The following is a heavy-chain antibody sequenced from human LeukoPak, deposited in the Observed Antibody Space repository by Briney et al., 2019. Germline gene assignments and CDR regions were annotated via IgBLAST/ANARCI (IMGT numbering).Heavy chain of an antibody. Sequence: PSQTLSLTCTVSGGSISSSSYYWSWIRQPAGKGLEWIGRIYTSGSTNYNPSLKSRVTISVDTSKNQFSLKLSSVTAADTAVYYCARVSDYGDYSFDYWGQGTLVTVSS. CDR1: GGSISSSSYY. CDR3: ARVSDYGDYSFDY. CDR2: IYTSGST. J-gene: IGHJ4*02. D-gene: IGHD4-17*01. V-gene: IGHV4-61*02.